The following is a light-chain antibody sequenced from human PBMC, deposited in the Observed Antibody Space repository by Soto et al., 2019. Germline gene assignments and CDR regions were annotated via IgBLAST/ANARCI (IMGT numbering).Light chain of an antibody. V-gene: IGKV3-20*01. CDR2: GAS. Sequence: DIVLTQSPVTLSLYPGERATLSCRASQSVSSHYLAWYQQKPGQAPRLLIYGASTRATGIPDRFTGSGSGTDFTLSVSILEPEDFAVYFCQQYGSSPATFGQGTKVDIK. CDR3: QQYGSSPAT. J-gene: IGKJ1*01. CDR1: QSVSSHY.